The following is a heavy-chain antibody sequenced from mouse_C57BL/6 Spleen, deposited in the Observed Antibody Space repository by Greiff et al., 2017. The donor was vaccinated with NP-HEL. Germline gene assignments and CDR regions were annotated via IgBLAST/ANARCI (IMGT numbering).Heavy chain of an antibody. CDR3: ARDPFYYGSSPHFDY. V-gene: IGHV3-6*01. CDR2: ISYDGSN. J-gene: IGHJ2*01. CDR1: GYSITSGYY. D-gene: IGHD1-1*01. Sequence: EVKLQESGPGLVKPSQSLSLTCSVTGYSITSGYYWNWIRQFPGNKLEWMGYISYDGSNNYNPSLKNRISITRDTSKNQFFLKLNSVTTEDTATYYCARDPFYYGSSPHFDYWGQGTTLTVSS.